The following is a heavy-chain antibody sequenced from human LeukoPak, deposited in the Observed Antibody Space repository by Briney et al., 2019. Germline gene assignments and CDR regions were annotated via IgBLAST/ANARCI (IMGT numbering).Heavy chain of an antibody. J-gene: IGHJ4*02. CDR3: AGSSVERQQLARFDY. CDR2: INPNSGGT. CDR1: GYTFTGYY. Sequence: ASVKVPCKASGYTFTGYYMHWVRQAPGQGLEWMGWINPNSGGTDYALKFQGRVTMTRDTSISTAYMELSGLRSDDTAVYYCAGSSVERQQLARFDYWGQGTLVTVSS. D-gene: IGHD6-13*01. V-gene: IGHV1-2*02.